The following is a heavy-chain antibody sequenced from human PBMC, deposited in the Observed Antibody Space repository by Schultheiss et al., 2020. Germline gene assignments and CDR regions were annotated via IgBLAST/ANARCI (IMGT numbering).Heavy chain of an antibody. D-gene: IGHD3-10*01. CDR3: ARVSTMVRGVIGPDAFDI. J-gene: IGHJ3*02. CDR1: GYTFTSYD. CDR2: ISAYNGNT. V-gene: IGHV1-8*01. Sequence: ASVKVSCKASGYTFTSYDINWVRQAPGQGLEWMGWISAYNGNTNYAQKFQGRVTMTRNTSISTAYMELSSLRSEDTAVYYCARVSTMVRGVIGPDAFDIWGQGTMVNVSS.